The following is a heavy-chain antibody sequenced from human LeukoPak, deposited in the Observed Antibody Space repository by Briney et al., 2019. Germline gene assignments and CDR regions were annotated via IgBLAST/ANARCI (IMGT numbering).Heavy chain of an antibody. J-gene: IGHJ4*02. D-gene: IGHD1-1*01. CDR2: IKQDGSEK. V-gene: IGHV3-7*01. CDR3: ARWGLYNWNSLDY. CDR1: GFTFSSYW. Sequence: PGGSLRLSCAASGFTFSSYWMNWVRQAPGKGLEWVANIKQDGSEKYYVDSVKGRFTISRDNAKNSLYLQMNSLRAEDTAVCYCARWGLYNWNSLDYWGQGTLVTVSS.